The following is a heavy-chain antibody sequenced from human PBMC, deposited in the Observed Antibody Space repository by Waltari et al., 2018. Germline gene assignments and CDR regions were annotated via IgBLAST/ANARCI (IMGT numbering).Heavy chain of an antibody. D-gene: IGHD6-6*01. Sequence: VQLVESGGGLVKPGGSLRLSCAASGFTFSSYSMNWVRQSPGKGLEWIVSSYHSGSTYYNPSLKSRVTISVDTSKNQFSLKLSSVTAADTAVYYCARASIAARPLDYWGQGTLVTVSS. CDR3: ARASIAARPLDY. CDR1: GFTFSSYS. J-gene: IGHJ4*02. V-gene: IGHV4-38-2*01. CDR2: SYHSGST.